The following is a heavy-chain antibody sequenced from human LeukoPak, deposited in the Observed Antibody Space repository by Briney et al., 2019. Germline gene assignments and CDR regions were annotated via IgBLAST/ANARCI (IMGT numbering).Heavy chain of an antibody. CDR2: ISPRSTTI. Sequence: GGSLRLSCAASGFTFNDHYMTWIRQAPGKGLEWVSYISPRSTTIYYADSVKGRFTISRDNAKNSLYLQMNSLGAEDTAVHYCAREAYGGYVDDFYYYYYMDVWGKGTTVSVSS. D-gene: IGHD4-17*01. CDR1: GFTFNDHY. J-gene: IGHJ6*03. CDR3: AREAYGGYVDDFYYYYYMDV. V-gene: IGHV3-11*04.